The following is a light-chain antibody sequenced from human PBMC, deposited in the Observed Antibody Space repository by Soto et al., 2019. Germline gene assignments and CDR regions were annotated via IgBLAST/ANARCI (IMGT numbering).Light chain of an antibody. J-gene: IGKJ1*01. Sequence: EIVMTQSPATLSVSPGERATLSCSASQSVSSNLAWYQQKPGQAPSLLIYGASTRSTGIPARFSGSGSGTEFTLTISSLQSEDFEVYYCQQYNNWPETFGQGTKVQIK. V-gene: IGKV3-15*01. CDR1: QSVSSN. CDR2: GAS. CDR3: QQYNNWPET.